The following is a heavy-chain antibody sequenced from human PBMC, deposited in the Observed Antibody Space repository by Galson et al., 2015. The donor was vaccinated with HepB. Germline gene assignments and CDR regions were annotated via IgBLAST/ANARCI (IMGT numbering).Heavy chain of an antibody. Sequence: SVKVSCKASGYTFTSYYMHWVRQAPGQGLEWMGIINPSGGSTSYAQKFQGRVTMTRDTSTSTVYMELSSLRSEDTAVYYCARVKVGRGYSYGWYYYYGMDVWGQGTTVTVSS. CDR3: ARVKVGRGYSYGWYYYYGMDV. J-gene: IGHJ6*02. V-gene: IGHV1-46*01. CDR1: GYTFTSYY. D-gene: IGHD5-18*01. CDR2: INPSGGST.